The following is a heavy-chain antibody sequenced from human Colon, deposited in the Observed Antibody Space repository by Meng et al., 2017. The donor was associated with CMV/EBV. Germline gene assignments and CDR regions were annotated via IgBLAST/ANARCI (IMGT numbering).Heavy chain of an antibody. CDR1: DDSISSSSYY. V-gene: IGHV4-39*07. CDR3: VSAHFDFWSGNSGHAFDL. D-gene: IGHD3-3*01. J-gene: IGHJ3*01. Sequence: SETLSLTCGVSDDSISSSSYYWGWIRQPPGKGLEWIASYYHPGSTYYNPSLRSRVTISADTSKNQFYLKMTSVSAADTAVYFYVSAHFDFWSGNSGHAFDLWGQGTMVTVSS. CDR2: YYHPGST.